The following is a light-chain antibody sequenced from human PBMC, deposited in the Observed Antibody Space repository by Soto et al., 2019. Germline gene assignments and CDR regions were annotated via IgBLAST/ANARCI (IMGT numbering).Light chain of an antibody. CDR1: QSVSSY. J-gene: IGKJ5*01. V-gene: IGKV3-11*01. Sequence: EIVLTQAPATLSLSPGERATLSCRAGQSVSSYLAWYQQKPGQAPRLLIYDASNRATGIPARFSGSGSGTDFTLTISSLEPEDFAVYYCQQRSNWPITFGQGTRREIK. CDR2: DAS. CDR3: QQRSNWPIT.